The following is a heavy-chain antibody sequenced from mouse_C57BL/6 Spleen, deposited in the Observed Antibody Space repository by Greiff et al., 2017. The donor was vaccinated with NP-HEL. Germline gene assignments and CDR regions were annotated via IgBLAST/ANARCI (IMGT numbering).Heavy chain of an antibody. V-gene: IGHV1-61*01. CDR3: AREGLYGYDGVYYFDY. CDR1: GYTFTSYW. Sequence: QVQLQQSGAELVRPGSSVKLSCKASGYTFTSYWMDWVKQRPGQGLEWIGNIYPSDSETHYNQKFKDKATLTGDKSSSTAYMQLSSLTSEDSAVYYCAREGLYGYDGVYYFDYWGQGTTLTVSS. D-gene: IGHD2-2*01. J-gene: IGHJ2*01. CDR2: IYPSDSET.